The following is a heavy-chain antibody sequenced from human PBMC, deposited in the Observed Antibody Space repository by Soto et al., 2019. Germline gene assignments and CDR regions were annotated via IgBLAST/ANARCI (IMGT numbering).Heavy chain of an antibody. V-gene: IGHV1-58*01. J-gene: IGHJ4*02. D-gene: IGHD3-22*01. CDR3: ARDTYDTTGYPLDY. CDR1: GFTFADSA. Sequence: QVQLVQSGPEVKKPGTSVKVSCKASGFTFADSAVQWVRQARGQSLEWIGRIVVDSGNTNYAQKFQGSVTMTTDTSTSTAYMELRSLTSDDTAIYYCARDTYDTTGYPLDYWGQGTLVTVSS. CDR2: IVVDSGNT.